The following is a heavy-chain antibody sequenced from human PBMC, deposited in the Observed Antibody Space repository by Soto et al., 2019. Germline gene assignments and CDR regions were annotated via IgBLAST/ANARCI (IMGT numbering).Heavy chain of an antibody. CDR3: AAVDSSGWYDSVGAFDI. V-gene: IGHV1-58*01. CDR2: IVVGSGNT. CDR1: GFTFTSSA. J-gene: IGHJ3*02. D-gene: IGHD6-19*01. Sequence: SVKVSCKASGFTFTSSAVQWVRQARGQSLEWIRWIVVGSGNTNYAQKFQERVTITRDMSTSTAYMELSSLRSEDTAVYYCAAVDSSGWYDSVGAFDIWGQGTMVTVS.